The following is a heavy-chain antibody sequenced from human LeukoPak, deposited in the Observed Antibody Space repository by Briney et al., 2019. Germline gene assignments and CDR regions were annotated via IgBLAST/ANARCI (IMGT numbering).Heavy chain of an antibody. CDR2: ISGSGGST. Sequence: GGSLRLSCAASGFTFSSYAMSWVRQAPGKGLEWISAISGSGGSTYYADSVKGRFTISRDNSKNTLYLRMSSLRAGDTAVYYCAKAGHYGSGSYYSDYWGRGTLVTVSP. V-gene: IGHV3-23*01. CDR3: AKAGHYGSGSYYSDY. CDR1: GFTFSSYA. D-gene: IGHD3-10*01. J-gene: IGHJ4*02.